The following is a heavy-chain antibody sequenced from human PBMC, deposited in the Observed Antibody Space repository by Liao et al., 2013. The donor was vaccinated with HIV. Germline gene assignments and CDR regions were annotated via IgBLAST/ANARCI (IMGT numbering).Heavy chain of an antibody. D-gene: IGHD3-10*01. Sequence: QVQLQESGPGLVKPSETLSLTCSVSSDSPTDYYWSWIRQPPGKGLEWIGYVYYSGNANYNPALKSRITISVDTSKRQFSLSLTSVTAADTAVYYCARVHLGLRRGNWLDPWSQGTLVIVSS. CDR3: ARVHLGLRRGNWLDP. CDR2: VYYSGNA. J-gene: IGHJ5*02. V-gene: IGHV4-59*01. CDR1: SDSPTDYY.